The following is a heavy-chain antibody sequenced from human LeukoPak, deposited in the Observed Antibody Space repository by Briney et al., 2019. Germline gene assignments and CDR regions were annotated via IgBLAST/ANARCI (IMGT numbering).Heavy chain of an antibody. V-gene: IGHV3-21*01. J-gene: IGHJ4*02. D-gene: IGHD6-13*01. Sequence: GGSLRLSCAASGFTVSSNYMSWVRQAPWKGLEFVSSISSSSSFIYYADSVKGRFTTSRDNAKKSLSLQMNSLRADDTAVYYCARGYSSSWYLDWGQGTLVTVSS. CDR1: GFTVSSNY. CDR3: ARGYSSSWYLD. CDR2: ISSSSSFI.